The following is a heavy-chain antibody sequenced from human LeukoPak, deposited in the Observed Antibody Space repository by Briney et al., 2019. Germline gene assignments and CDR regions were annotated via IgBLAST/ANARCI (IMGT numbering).Heavy chain of an antibody. CDR1: GGSISSSSYY. Sequence: SETLSLTCTVPGGSISSSSYYWGWIRQPPGKGLEWIGSIYYSGSTYYNPSLKSRVTISVDTSKNQFSLKLSSVTAADTAVYYCARPHGRAPIFGVVIYYFDYWGQGTLVTVSS. D-gene: IGHD3-3*01. CDR3: ARPHGRAPIFGVVIYYFDY. V-gene: IGHV4-39*01. CDR2: IYYSGST. J-gene: IGHJ4*02.